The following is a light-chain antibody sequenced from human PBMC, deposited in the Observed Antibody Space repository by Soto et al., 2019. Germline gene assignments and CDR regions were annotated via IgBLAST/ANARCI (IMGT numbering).Light chain of an antibody. J-gene: IGLJ1*01. CDR3: SSFTTSTAYV. V-gene: IGLV2-14*03. Sequence: QSALTQPASVSGSPGQSITISCTGTSSDVGAYDYVSWYQQHPGEVPKLMIFDVSDRPSGVSNRFSGSKSGNTDSLTISVLQAEDEADYYCSSFTTSTAYVFATGTKLTVL. CDR1: SSDVGAYDY. CDR2: DVS.